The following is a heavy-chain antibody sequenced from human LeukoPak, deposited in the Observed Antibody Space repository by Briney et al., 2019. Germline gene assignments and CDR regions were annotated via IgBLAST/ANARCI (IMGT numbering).Heavy chain of an antibody. CDR3: ARRSGITMIVVLISDAFDI. CDR1: GFTFSSYS. D-gene: IGHD3-22*01. CDR2: IGSSSSYI. V-gene: IGHV3-21*01. Sequence: NTGGSLRLSCAASGFTFSSYSMNWVRQAPGKGLEWVSSIGSSSSYIHYADSVKGRFTISRDNAKNSLYLQMNSLRAEDTAVYYCARRSGITMIVVLISDAFDIWGQGTMVTVSS. J-gene: IGHJ3*02.